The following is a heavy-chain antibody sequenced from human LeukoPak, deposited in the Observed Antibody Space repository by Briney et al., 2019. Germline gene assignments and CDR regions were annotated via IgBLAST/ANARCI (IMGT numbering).Heavy chain of an antibody. CDR3: TRDHYCSSTSCSYYYYYYMDV. Sequence: GGSLRLSCAACGFTFSSYAMSWVRQAPGERLEWGGFIKGKADGGTTEYAASDKGRFTISRDDSKSIAYLQMNSLKTEDTAVYYCTRDHYCSSTSCSYYYYYYMDVWGKGTTVTISS. J-gene: IGHJ6*03. V-gene: IGHV3-49*04. D-gene: IGHD2-2*01. CDR1: GFTFSSYA. CDR2: IKGKADGGTT.